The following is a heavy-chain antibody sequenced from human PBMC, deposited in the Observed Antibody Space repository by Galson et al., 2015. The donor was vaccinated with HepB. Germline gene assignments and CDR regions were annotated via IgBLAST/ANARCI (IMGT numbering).Heavy chain of an antibody. CDR1: GSTFTSYG. CDR2: ISAYNGNT. CDR3: ALGRHDSSGYPPGFGD. Sequence: SVKVSCKASGSTFTSYGISWVRQAPGQGLEWMGWISAYNGNTNYAQKLQGRVTMTTDTSTSTAYMELRSLRSDDTAVYYCALGRHDSSGYPPGFGDWGQGTLVTVSS. J-gene: IGHJ4*02. D-gene: IGHD3-22*01. V-gene: IGHV1-18*01.